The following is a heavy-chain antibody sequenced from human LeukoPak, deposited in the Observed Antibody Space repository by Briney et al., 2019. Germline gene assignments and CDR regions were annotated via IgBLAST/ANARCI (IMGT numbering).Heavy chain of an antibody. CDR2: IIPILDVT. D-gene: IGHD2-15*01. V-gene: IGHV1-69*04. CDR1: GGTFTNYA. CDR3: ARDRGCGGRCYWFDY. J-gene: IGHJ4*02. Sequence: SVKVSCKASGGTFTNYAINWVRQAPGEGLEWMGRIIPILDVTNYAQKFQGRVTITADQSTSTAYMELSSLRSEDTAVYYCARDRGCGGRCYWFDYWGQGTLVTVSS.